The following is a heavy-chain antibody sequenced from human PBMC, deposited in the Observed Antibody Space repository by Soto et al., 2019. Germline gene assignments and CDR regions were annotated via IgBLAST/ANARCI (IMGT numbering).Heavy chain of an antibody. CDR2: ISYDGSNK. CDR1: GFTFSSYA. V-gene: IGHV3-30-3*01. J-gene: IGHJ4*02. D-gene: IGHD1-26*01. CDR3: AREGGSGSYALDY. Sequence: GGSLRLSCAASGFTFSSYAMHWVRQAPGKGLEWVAVISYDGSNKYYADSVKGRFTISRDNSKNTLYLQMNSLRAEDTAVYYCAREGGSGSYALDYWGQGTLVTVSS.